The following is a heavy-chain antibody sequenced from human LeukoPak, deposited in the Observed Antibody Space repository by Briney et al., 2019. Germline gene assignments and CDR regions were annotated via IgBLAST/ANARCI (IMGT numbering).Heavy chain of an antibody. CDR2: IYYSGST. Sequence: KPSETLSLTCTVSGGSISSYYWSWIRQPPGKGLEWIGYIYYSGSTNYNPSLKSRVTISVDTSKSQFSVKLSSLTAADTAVYYCARTSYGPPSPFDYWGQGTLVTVSS. V-gene: IGHV4-59*08. D-gene: IGHD5-18*01. J-gene: IGHJ4*02. CDR3: ARTSYGPPSPFDY. CDR1: GGSISSYY.